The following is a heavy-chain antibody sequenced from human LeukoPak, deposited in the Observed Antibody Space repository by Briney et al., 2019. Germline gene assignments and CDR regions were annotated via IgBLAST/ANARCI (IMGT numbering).Heavy chain of an antibody. D-gene: IGHD3-16*01. CDR3: ARDMIAGLDAFDI. CDR1: GGSISSYY. J-gene: IGHJ3*02. CDR2: IYTSGST. Sequence: TSETLSLTCTVSGGSISSYYWSWIRQAAGKGLEWIGRIYTSGSTNYNPSLKSRVTMSVDTSKSQFSLKLSSVTAADTAVYYCARDMIAGLDAFDIWGQGTMVTVSS. V-gene: IGHV4-4*07.